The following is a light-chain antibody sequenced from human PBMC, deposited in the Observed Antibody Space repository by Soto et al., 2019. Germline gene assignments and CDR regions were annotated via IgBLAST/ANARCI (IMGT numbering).Light chain of an antibody. Sequence: QSALTQPASVSGSPGQSITISCTGTSSDVGGYDFVSWYQQHPGEAPKLIIYDVSNRPSGVSNRFSASKSGNTASLTISGLQAEDEADYYCTSYASRTPVVFGGGTKLTVL. CDR3: TSYASRTPVV. V-gene: IGLV2-14*01. J-gene: IGLJ2*01. CDR1: SSDVGGYDF. CDR2: DVS.